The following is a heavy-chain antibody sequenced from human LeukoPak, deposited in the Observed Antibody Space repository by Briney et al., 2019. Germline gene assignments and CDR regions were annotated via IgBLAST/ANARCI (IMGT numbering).Heavy chain of an antibody. CDR2: LSGSGGGT. CDR1: GITLSNFG. D-gene: IGHD3-10*01. J-gene: IGHJ4*02. Sequence: PGGSLRLSCAVSGITLSNFGMSWVRQAPGKGLEWVAGLSGSGGGTNYADSVQGRFTISRDNPNNTLYLQMNSLRAEDTAVYFCAKRGVVIRVVLVGFHKEAYYFDSWGQGALVTVSS. CDR3: AKRGVVIRVVLVGFHKEAYYFDS. V-gene: IGHV3-23*01.